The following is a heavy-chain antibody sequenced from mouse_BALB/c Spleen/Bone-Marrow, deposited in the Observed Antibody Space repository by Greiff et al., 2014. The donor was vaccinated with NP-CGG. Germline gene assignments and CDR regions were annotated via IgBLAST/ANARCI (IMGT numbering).Heavy chain of an antibody. V-gene: IGHV1-52*01. Sequence: VKLMESGPDLVRPGSSVKMSCKASDYTFTTYWMHWVKQRPGQGLERIGMIDPSTSETRLNQKFKDKATLIVDKSSNTAYMQLSSLTSEDSAVYYCARRTLAMDYWGQGTSVTVSS. J-gene: IGHJ4*01. CDR3: ARRTLAMDY. CDR1: DYTFTTYW. CDR2: IDPSTSET.